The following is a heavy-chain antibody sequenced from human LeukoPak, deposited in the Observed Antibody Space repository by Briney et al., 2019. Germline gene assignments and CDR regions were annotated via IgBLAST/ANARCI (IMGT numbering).Heavy chain of an antibody. CDR2: NYDSGST. CDR3: GRGGYDSSLDY. Sequence: SETLSLTCTVSGGSISSSSYYWGWIRQPPGKGREWIVSNYDSGSTYHNPSLKSRVTISVDTYKNQFSLKLRSVTAADAAVYYCGRGGYDSSLDYWGQGTLVTVSS. CDR1: GGSISSSSYY. D-gene: IGHD3-22*01. V-gene: IGHV4-39*01. J-gene: IGHJ4*02.